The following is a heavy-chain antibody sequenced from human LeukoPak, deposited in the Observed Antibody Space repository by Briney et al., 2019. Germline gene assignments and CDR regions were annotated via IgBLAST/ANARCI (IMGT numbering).Heavy chain of an antibody. V-gene: IGHV4-34*12. CDR2: IIHSGST. D-gene: IGHD3-22*01. CDR3: ARAYDSSGYLRSAFDY. J-gene: IGHJ4*02. Sequence: PSETLSLTCAVYGGSFSGYYWSWIRQPPGKGLEWIGEIIHSGSTNYNPSLKSRVTISVDTSKNQFSLKLSSVTAADTAVYYCARAYDSSGYLRSAFDYWGQGTLVTVSS. CDR1: GGSFSGYY.